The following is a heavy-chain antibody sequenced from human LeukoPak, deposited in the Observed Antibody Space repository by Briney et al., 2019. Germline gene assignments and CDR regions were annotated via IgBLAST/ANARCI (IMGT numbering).Heavy chain of an antibody. CDR3: ARHIRFLDY. CDR1: GFTLSSYSMN. Sequence: GSLRLSCAASGFTLSSYSMNWVRQPPGKGLEWIGSIYYSGSTYYNPSLKSRVTISVDTSKNQFSLKLSSVTAADTAVYYCARHIRFLDYWGQGTLVTVSS. CDR2: IYYSGST. J-gene: IGHJ4*02. D-gene: IGHD3-3*01. V-gene: IGHV4-39*01.